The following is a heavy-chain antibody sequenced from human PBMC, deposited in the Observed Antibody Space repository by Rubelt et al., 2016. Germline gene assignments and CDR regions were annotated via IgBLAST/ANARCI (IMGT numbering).Heavy chain of an antibody. CDR1: GGSFSGYY. CDR3: ASQSSSGWYAFDI. J-gene: IGHJ3*02. D-gene: IGHD6-19*01. CDR2: INHSGST. V-gene: IGHV4-34*10. Sequence: QLQLQESGPGLVKPSETLSLTCAVYGGSFSGYYWSWIRQPPGKGLEWIGEINHSGSTNYNPSLKGRVTISVDTCENQFSLRLGSVPAADTAVYYCASQSSSGWYAFDIWGQGTVVTVSS.